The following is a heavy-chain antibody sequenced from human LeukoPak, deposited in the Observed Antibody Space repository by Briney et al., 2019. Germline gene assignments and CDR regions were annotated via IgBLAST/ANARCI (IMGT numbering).Heavy chain of an antibody. V-gene: IGHV4-38-2*02. J-gene: IGHJ4*02. CDR1: GYSLTSGHY. CDR2: IYHSGDT. CDR3: AKGTSSGWYYFDY. D-gene: IGHD6-19*01. Sequence: PSETLSLTCIVSGYSLTSGHYWGWIRPPPGKGREWIRSIYHSGDTYYNPSLKSRVTISVDTSKNQFSLKLDSVSAADTAVYYCAKGTSSGWYYFDYWGQGTLVTVSS.